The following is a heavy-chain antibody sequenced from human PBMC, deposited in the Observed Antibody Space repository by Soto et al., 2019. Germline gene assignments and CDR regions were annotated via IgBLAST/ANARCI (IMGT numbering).Heavy chain of an antibody. Sequence: PGGSLRLSCAASGFTFSSYGMHWVRQAPGKGLEWVAVISYDGSNKYYADSVKGRFTISRDNSKNTLYLQMNSLRAEDTAVYYCAKDSAPVNMIVVVNYYFDYWGQGTLVTVSS. CDR3: AKDSAPVNMIVVVNYYFDY. V-gene: IGHV3-30*18. CDR1: GFTFSSYG. CDR2: ISYDGSNK. D-gene: IGHD3-22*01. J-gene: IGHJ4*02.